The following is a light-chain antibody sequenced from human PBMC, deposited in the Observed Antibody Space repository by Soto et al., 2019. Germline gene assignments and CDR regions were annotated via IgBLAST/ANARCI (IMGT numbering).Light chain of an antibody. Sequence: ILLISLPAALFAYVGDRVTISCRASQGIANFLAWYQQKPGKAPKLLIYAASTLQSGVPSRFSGSGSGTDFTLTISSLQPEDFATYYCQQLNSFPIPFGPGTKVDIK. CDR3: QQLNSFPIP. CDR2: AAS. CDR1: QGIANF. J-gene: IGKJ3*01. V-gene: IGKV1-9*01.